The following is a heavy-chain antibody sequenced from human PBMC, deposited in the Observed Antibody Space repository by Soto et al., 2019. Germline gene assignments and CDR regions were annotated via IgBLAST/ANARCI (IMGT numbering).Heavy chain of an antibody. CDR3: ARGTGTTRMGY. V-gene: IGHV4-59*01. Sequence: QVQLQESGPGLVKPSETLSLTCTVSGGSISSYYWSWIRQPPGKGLEWIGYIYYSGSTNYNPSLKRRVTISVDTSKNQFSLKLSSVTAADTAVYYCARGTGTTRMGYWGQGTLVTVSS. D-gene: IGHD1-1*01. CDR2: IYYSGST. J-gene: IGHJ4*02. CDR1: GGSISSYY.